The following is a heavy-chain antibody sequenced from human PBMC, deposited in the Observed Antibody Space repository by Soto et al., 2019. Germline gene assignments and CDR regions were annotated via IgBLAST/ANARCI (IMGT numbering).Heavy chain of an antibody. V-gene: IGHV1-69*02. Sequence: QVQLVQSGAEVKKPGSSVKVSCKASGGTFSSYTISWVRQAPGQGLEWMGRIIPILGIANYAQKFQGRVTITADKSTSTAYMELSSLRSEDTAVYCCARDYGDYRFDPWGQGTLVTVSS. CDR2: IIPILGIA. CDR1: GGTFSSYT. J-gene: IGHJ5*02. CDR3: ARDYGDYRFDP. D-gene: IGHD4-17*01.